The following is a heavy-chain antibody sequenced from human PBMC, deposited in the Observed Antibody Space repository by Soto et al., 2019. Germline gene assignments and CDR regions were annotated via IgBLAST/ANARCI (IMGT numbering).Heavy chain of an antibody. V-gene: IGHV3-33*01. D-gene: IGHD3-9*01. Sequence: QVHLVESGGGVVQPGRSLRLSCAASGFIFSIYDLHWVRQAPGKGLEWVAVIWYDGSNKYYAESVKGRFTISRDNSKNTLYLQLSSLRAEDTDVYYGARSPGGYFDWTLGRGDFYILGQGTMVTVSS. CDR3: ARSPGGYFDWTLGRGDFYI. J-gene: IGHJ3*02. CDR1: GFIFSIYD. CDR2: IWYDGSNK.